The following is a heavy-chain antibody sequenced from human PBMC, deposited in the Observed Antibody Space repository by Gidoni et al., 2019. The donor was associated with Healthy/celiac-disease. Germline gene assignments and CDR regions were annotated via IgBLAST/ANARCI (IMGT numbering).Heavy chain of an antibody. J-gene: IGHJ6*02. V-gene: IGHV4-34*01. D-gene: IGHD6-25*01. CDR3: ASGKAAADYYYYGMDV. CDR1: GGSFSAYY. CDR2: INHSGST. Sequence: QVQLQQWGAGLWKPSQTLSLTCAVYGGSFSAYYWSWIRQPPGKGLEWIGEINHSGSTNYNPSLKSRVTISVDTSKNQFSLKLSSVTAADTAVYYCASGKAAADYYYYGMDVWGQGTTVTVSS.